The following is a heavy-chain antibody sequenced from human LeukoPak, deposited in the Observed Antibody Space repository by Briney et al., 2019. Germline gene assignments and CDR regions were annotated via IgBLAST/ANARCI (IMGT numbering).Heavy chain of an antibody. CDR1: GFTFSGSA. V-gene: IGHV3-73*01. Sequence: GGSLRLSCAASGFTFSGSAMHWVRQASGKGLEWVGRIRSKANSYATAYAASVKGRFTISRDDSKNTAYLQMNSLETEDTAVYYCTRHSSSWFHNWFDPWGQGTLVTVSS. D-gene: IGHD6-13*01. CDR2: IRSKANSYAT. J-gene: IGHJ5*02. CDR3: TRHSSSWFHNWFDP.